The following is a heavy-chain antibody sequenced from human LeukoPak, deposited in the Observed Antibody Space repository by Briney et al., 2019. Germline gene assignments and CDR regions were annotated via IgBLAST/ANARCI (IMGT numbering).Heavy chain of an antibody. CDR3: VREMEYY. CDR2: IYSGGST. J-gene: IGHJ4*02. V-gene: IGHV3-66*01. Sequence: GGSLRLSCGASGFXVSSNYISWVRQAPGKGLEWVSYIYSGGSTYYADSLKGRFTISRDNSKNPLYLQMNSLRAEDTAVYYCVREMEYYWGQGTLVTVSS. CDR1: GFXVSSNY. D-gene: IGHD3-3*01.